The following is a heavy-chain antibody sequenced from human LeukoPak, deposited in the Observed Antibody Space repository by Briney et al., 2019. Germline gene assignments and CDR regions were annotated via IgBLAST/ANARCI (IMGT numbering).Heavy chain of an antibody. CDR2: IKHDGGET. D-gene: IGHD6-19*01. J-gene: IGHJ4*02. V-gene: IGHV3-7*03. CDR1: GFTVSSNL. CDR3: AKVHRTEQWRDY. Sequence: PGGSLGLSCAASGFTVSSNLMSWVRQAPGKGLEWVANIKHDGGETYYAESVRGRFTISRDNARNSLYLQMNSLRAEDTAVYYCAKVHRTEQWRDYWGQGTLVTVSS.